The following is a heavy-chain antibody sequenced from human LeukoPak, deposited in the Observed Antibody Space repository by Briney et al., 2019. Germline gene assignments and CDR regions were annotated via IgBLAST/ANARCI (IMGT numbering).Heavy chain of an antibody. J-gene: IGHJ4*02. CDR3: AKRDSSGVYYFEY. D-gene: IGHD3-22*01. CDR2: ITRSGGTT. V-gene: IGHV3-23*01. CDR1: GFTFRDYA. Sequence: GGSLRLSCAASGFTFRDYAISWVRQAPGKGLEWVSTITRSGGTTYYTDSVKGRFTISRDTSKNTLFLQMNSLRAEDTAVYYCAKRDSSGVYYFEYWGQGTLVTVSS.